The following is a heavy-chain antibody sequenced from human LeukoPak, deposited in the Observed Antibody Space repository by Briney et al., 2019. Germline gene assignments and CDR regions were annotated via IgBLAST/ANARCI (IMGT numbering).Heavy chain of an antibody. CDR2: ISSSSSYI. V-gene: IGHV3-21*01. Sequence: GGSLRLSCAASGFTFSSYSMNWVRQAPGKGLEWVSSISSSSSYIYYADSVKGRFTVSRDNAKNSLYLQMNSLRAEDTAVYYCARDNAGIAAALDYWGQGTLVTVSS. D-gene: IGHD6-13*01. CDR3: ARDNAGIAAALDY. CDR1: GFTFSSYS. J-gene: IGHJ4*02.